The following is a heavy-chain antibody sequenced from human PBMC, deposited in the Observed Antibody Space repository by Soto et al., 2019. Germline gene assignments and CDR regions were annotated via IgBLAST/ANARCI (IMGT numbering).Heavy chain of an antibody. CDR1: GYTFTSYG. Sequence: ASVKVSCKASGYTFTSYGISWVRQAPGQGLEWMGWISAYNGNTNYAQKLQGRVTMTTDTSTSTAYMELRSLRSDDTAVYYCARDLLRRFYYYYYMDVWGKGTTVTVSS. J-gene: IGHJ6*03. V-gene: IGHV1-18*01. CDR2: ISAYNGNT. CDR3: ARDLLRRFYYYYYMDV. D-gene: IGHD2-15*01.